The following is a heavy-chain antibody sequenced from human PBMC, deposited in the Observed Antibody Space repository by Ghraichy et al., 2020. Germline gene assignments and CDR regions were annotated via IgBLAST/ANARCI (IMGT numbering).Heavy chain of an antibody. CDR2: INHSGST. D-gene: IGHD6-19*01. Sequence: SETLSLTCAVYGGSFSGYYWSWIRQPPGKGLEWIGEINHSGSTNYNPSLKSRVTISVDTSKNQFSLKLSSVTDADTAVYYCARGVSSGWYLRWFDPWGQGTLVTVSS. CDR1: GGSFSGYY. J-gene: IGHJ5*02. V-gene: IGHV4-34*01. CDR3: ARGVSSGWYLRWFDP.